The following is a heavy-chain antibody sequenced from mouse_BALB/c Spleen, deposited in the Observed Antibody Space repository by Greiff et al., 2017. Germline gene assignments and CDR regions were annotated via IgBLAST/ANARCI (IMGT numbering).Heavy chain of an antibody. D-gene: IGHD2-4*01. CDR1: GFTFSSYG. Sequence: EVKLMESGGGLVQPGGSLKLSCAASGFTFSSYGMSWVRQTPDKRLELVATINSNGGSTYYPDSVKGRFTISRDNAKNTLYLQMSSLKSEDTAMYYCARDLGLRHDAMDYWGQGTSVTVSS. J-gene: IGHJ4*01. V-gene: IGHV5-6-3*01. CDR2: INSNGGST. CDR3: ARDLGLRHDAMDY.